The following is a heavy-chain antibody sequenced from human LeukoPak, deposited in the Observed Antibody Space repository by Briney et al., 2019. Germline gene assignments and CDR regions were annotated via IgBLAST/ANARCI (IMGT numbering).Heavy chain of an antibody. CDR3: ARDSPLAY. CDR2: INPNSGGT. J-gene: IGHJ4*02. Sequence: GASVTVSCKASGYTFTDYYMHWVRQAPGQGLEWMGWINPNSGGTKYARKFQGRVTMTRDTSISTAYMELSSLRPDDTAVYYCARDSPLAYWGQGALVTVSS. D-gene: IGHD3-16*01. V-gene: IGHV1-2*02. CDR1: GYTFTDYY.